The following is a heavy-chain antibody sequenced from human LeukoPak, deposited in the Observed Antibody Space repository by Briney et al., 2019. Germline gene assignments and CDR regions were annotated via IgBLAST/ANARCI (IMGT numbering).Heavy chain of an antibody. CDR3: ARKGLPDY. CDR2: INQDGSVR. V-gene: IGHV3-7*01. J-gene: IGHJ4*02. D-gene: IGHD2-21*02. CDR1: GFTFGDYA. Sequence: PGGSLRLSCTASGFTFGDYAMSWVRQAPGKGLEWVANINQDGSVRYYVASVKGRFTISRDNAKNLVHLQMNSLRAEDTAVYYCARKGLPDYWGQGTMVTVSS.